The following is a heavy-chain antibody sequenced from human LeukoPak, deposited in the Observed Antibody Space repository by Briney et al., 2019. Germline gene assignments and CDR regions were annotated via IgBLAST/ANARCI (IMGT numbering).Heavy chain of an antibody. Sequence: GESLQISCKASGSSLTNFWIGWVRQMPGKGLEWMGFIYLGGSDTRYSPSFQGQVTISADKSISTAYVQWRSLKASDTAIYYCASALAGTAFDYWGQGTLVTVSS. CDR3: ASALAGTAFDY. CDR2: IYLGGSDT. D-gene: IGHD6-19*01. CDR1: GSSLTNFW. V-gene: IGHV5-51*01. J-gene: IGHJ4*02.